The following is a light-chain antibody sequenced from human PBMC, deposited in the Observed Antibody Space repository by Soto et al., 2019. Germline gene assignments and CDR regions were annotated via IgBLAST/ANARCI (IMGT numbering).Light chain of an antibody. CDR2: DAS. V-gene: IGKV3-11*01. J-gene: IGKJ4*01. Sequence: EIVLTQSPATLSLSPGERATLSCRASQSVSSYLAWYQQKPGQAPRLLIYDASNRAAGIPARFSGSGSGTDFTLTISGLEPEEFAVYYCQHSSNWPLTFGGGTKVEIK. CDR1: QSVSSY. CDR3: QHSSNWPLT.